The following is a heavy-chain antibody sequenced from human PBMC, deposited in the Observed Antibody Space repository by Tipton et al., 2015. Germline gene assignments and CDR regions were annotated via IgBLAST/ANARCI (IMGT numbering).Heavy chain of an antibody. V-gene: IGHV5-51*01. Sequence: QSGAEVKKPGESLKISCQGSGYSFTDYWIAWVRQMPGKGLEWMGIIYPDDSDTTYSPSFQAQLTISADMSISTAYMQWSSLKASDIAIYYCARLRLRVSHYEAFDSWGQGTLVTVSS. CDR2: IYPDDSDT. J-gene: IGHJ4*02. CDR1: GYSFTDYW. D-gene: IGHD1-26*01. CDR3: ARLRLRVSHYEAFDS.